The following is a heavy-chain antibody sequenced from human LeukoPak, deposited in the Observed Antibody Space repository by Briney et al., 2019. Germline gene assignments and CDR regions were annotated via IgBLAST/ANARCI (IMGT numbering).Heavy chain of an antibody. D-gene: IGHD6-6*01. CDR3: ARGSGSSSLDY. J-gene: IGHJ4*02. CDR2: INPNSGGT. Sequence: ASVKVSCKASGGTFSSYAISWVRQAPGQGLEWMGWINPNSGGTNYAQKFQGRVTMTRDTSISTAYMELSRLRSDDTAVYYCARGSGSSSLDYWGQGTLVTVSS. V-gene: IGHV1-2*02. CDR1: GGTFSSYA.